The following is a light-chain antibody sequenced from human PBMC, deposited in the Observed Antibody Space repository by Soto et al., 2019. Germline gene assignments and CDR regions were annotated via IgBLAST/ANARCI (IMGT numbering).Light chain of an antibody. V-gene: IGLV4-60*03. CDR2: VEGSGSY. CDR1: SGHRSYT. CDR3: ETWDSNTHVL. J-gene: IGLJ2*01. Sequence: QLVLTQSSSASASLGSSVKLTCTLSSGHRSYTIAWHQQQPGKAPRYMMKVEGSGSYNKGSGVPDRFSGSSSGADRYLTISNLQSEDEAEYYCETWDSNTHVLFGGGTKLTVL.